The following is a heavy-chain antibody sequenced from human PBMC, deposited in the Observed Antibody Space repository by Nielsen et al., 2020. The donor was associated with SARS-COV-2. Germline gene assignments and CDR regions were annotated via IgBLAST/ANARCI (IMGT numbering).Heavy chain of an antibody. CDR1: GFTFSSYG. Sequence: GGSLRLSCAASGFTFSSYGMHWVRQAPGKGLEWVAVISYDGSNKYYADSVKGRFTISRDNSKNTLYLQMNSLRAEDTAVYYCAKVRRIRTATSPSDYWGQGTLVTVSS. V-gene: IGHV3-30*18. CDR2: ISYDGSNK. D-gene: IGHD4-17*01. CDR3: AKVRRIRTATSPSDY. J-gene: IGHJ4*02.